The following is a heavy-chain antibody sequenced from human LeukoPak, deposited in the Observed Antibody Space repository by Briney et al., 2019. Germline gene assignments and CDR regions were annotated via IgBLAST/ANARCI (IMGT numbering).Heavy chain of an antibody. CDR2: ISAYNGNT. CDR3: ARPWFGELKAPYYYYYGMDV. D-gene: IGHD3-10*01. CDR1: GYTFTSYG. J-gene: IGHJ6*02. V-gene: IGHV1-18*01. Sequence: ASVKVSCKASGYTFTSYGISWVRQAPGQGLEWMGWISAYNGNTNYAQKLQGRVTMTTDTSTSTAYMELRSLRSDDTAVYYCARPWFGELKAPYYYYYGMDVWGQGTTVTVSS.